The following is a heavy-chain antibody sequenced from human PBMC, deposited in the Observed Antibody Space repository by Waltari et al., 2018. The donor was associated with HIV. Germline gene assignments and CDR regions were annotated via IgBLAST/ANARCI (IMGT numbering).Heavy chain of an antibody. CDR3: ATPIMIAFGGDDF. CDR2: IKSDGSST. Sequence: EVQLVESGGGLVQPGGSLRLSCAASGSTFSPYWMHWVRQVPGKGLVWVARIKSDGSSTSYADSVKGRFTVSRDNAKNTLYLQMNSLRPEDSAVYYCATPIMIAFGGDDFWGQGTLVTVSS. J-gene: IGHJ4*02. CDR1: GSTFSPYW. D-gene: IGHD3-16*01. V-gene: IGHV3-74*01.